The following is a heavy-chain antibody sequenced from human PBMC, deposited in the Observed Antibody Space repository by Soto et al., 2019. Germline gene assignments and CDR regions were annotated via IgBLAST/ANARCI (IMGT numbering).Heavy chain of an antibody. CDR2: INAGNGNT. Sequence: QVQLVQSGAEVKKPGASVKVSCKASGYTFTSYAMHWVRQAPGQRLEWMGWINAGNGNTKYSQKFQGRVTITRDTSASTAYMELSSLRSEDTAVYYCARSDGWFGEFGYYWGQGTLVTVSS. V-gene: IGHV1-3*01. CDR3: ARSDGWFGEFGYY. J-gene: IGHJ4*02. CDR1: GYTFTSYA. D-gene: IGHD3-10*01.